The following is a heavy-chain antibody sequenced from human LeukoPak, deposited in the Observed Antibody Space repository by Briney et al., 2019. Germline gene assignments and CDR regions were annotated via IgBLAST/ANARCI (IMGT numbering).Heavy chain of an antibody. CDR2: ISSGAVST. CDR1: GFTFNNYV. CDR3: ARSVYSSSWYGGFDY. D-gene: IGHD6-13*01. J-gene: IGHJ4*02. V-gene: IGHV3-23*01. Sequence: PGGSLRLSCAASGFTFNNYVMSWVRQAPGKGLEWVSGISSGAVSTYYADSVKGRFTISRDNSKNTLYLQMNSLRAEDTAVYYCARSVYSSSWYGGFDYWGQGTLVTVSS.